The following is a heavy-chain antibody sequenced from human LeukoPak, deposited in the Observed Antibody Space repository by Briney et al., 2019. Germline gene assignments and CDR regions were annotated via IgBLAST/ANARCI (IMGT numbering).Heavy chain of an antibody. J-gene: IGHJ4*02. D-gene: IGHD1-1*01. Sequence: EASETLSLTCTVSGVSLSSYYWGWIPQPPGKGLEWIGYVYYTGITNYNPSLKSRVTISLDTSKNHFSLKLSSVTAADTAVYYCVSQLGGTTFHWGQGTLVTVSS. CDR3: VSQLGGTTFH. CDR1: GVSLSSYY. CDR2: VYYTGIT. V-gene: IGHV4-59*01.